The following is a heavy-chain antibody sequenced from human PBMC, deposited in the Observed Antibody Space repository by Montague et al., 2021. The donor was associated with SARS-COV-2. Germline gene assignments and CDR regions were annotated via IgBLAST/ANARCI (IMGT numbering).Heavy chain of an antibody. Sequence: CAISGDSVSSNSAAWNRIRQSPSRGLEWLGMTYYRSKWYNDYAVSVKSRITINPDTSKNQFSLQLNSVTPEDTAVYYCARDTRIQLWFDRDYYYGMDVWGQGTTVTVSS. CDR3: ARDTRIQLWFDRDYYYGMDV. J-gene: IGHJ6*02. V-gene: IGHV6-1*01. CDR1: GDSVSSNSAA. D-gene: IGHD5-18*01. CDR2: TYYRSKWYN.